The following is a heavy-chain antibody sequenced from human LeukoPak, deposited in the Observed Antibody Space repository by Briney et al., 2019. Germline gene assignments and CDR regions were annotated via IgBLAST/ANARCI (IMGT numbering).Heavy chain of an antibody. D-gene: IGHD3-22*01. Sequence: PGGSLRLSCAASGFTFSSYAMSWVRQAPGKGLEWVSTISGSGDSTYYADSVKGRFTISRDNFKNTLYLQMNSLRAEDTAVYYCAREGSSGYSGYFDLWGRGTLVTVSS. V-gene: IGHV3-23*01. J-gene: IGHJ2*01. CDR2: ISGSGDST. CDR1: GFTFSSYA. CDR3: AREGSSGYSGYFDL.